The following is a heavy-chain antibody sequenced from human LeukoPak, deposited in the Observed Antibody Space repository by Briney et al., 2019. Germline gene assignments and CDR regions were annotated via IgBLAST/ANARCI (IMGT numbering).Heavy chain of an antibody. CDR1: GYTFTGYY. CDR3: ARGSGSGSYDYYYYMDV. J-gene: IGHJ6*03. Sequence: ASVKVSCKASGYTFTGYYMHWVRQAPGQGLEWMGWINPNSGGTNYAQKFQGRVTMTRDTSISTAYMELSRLRSDDTAVYYCARGSGSGSYDYYYYMDVWGKGTTVTVSS. D-gene: IGHD3-10*01. CDR2: INPNSGGT. V-gene: IGHV1-2*02.